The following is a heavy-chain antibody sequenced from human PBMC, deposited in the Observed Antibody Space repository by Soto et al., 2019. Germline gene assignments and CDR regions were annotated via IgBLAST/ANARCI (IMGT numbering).Heavy chain of an antibody. CDR1: GGCISSGGYY. J-gene: IGHJ4*02. CDR2: IYYSGST. V-gene: IGHV4-31*03. D-gene: IGHD4-17*01. CDR3: ARSSIHDYGDYHDY. Sequence: PSLTSTFSGGCISSGGYYWSWNRQHPGKGLEWIGYIYYSGSTYYNPSLKSRVTISVDTSKNQFSLKLSSVTAADTAVYYCARSSIHDYGDYHDYWGQGTPVTVSS.